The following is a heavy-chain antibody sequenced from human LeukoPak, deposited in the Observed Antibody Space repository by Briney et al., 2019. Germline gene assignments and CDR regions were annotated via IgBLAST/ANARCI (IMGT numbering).Heavy chain of an antibody. Sequence: SETLSLTCTVYGGSISSYYWSWIRQPPGKGLEWIGYIYYSGSTNYNPSLKSRVTISVDTSKNQFSLKLSSVTAADTAVYFCARALGHFDYWGQGTLVTVSS. CDR1: GGSISSYY. CDR3: ARALGHFDY. V-gene: IGHV4-59*08. CDR2: IYYSGST. J-gene: IGHJ4*02. D-gene: IGHD7-27*01.